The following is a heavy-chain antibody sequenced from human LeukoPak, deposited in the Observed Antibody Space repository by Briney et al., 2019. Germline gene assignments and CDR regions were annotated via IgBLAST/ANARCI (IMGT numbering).Heavy chain of an antibody. Sequence: GGPLRLSCAASGFTVTTNYMSWVRQAPGKGLEWVSVIYRDDSSYYADSVKGRFTISRDNSKNTLYLQMHSLRAEDTAVYYCARESLGSVDPRRYSTTVSQDVWGKGTTVTISS. J-gene: IGHJ6*04. V-gene: IGHV3-53*01. D-gene: IGHD4-17*01. CDR3: ARESLGSVDPRRYSTTVSQDV. CDR1: GFTVTTNY. CDR2: IYRDDSS.